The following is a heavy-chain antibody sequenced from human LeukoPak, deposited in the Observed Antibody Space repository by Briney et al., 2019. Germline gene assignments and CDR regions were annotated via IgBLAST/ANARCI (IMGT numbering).Heavy chain of an antibody. J-gene: IGHJ5*02. CDR2: INYSGST. V-gene: IGHV4-34*01. CDR1: GGSFSGYR. Sequence: SETLSLTCAVYGGSFSGYRWAWIRQPPGKGLEWIGEINYSGSTSYSPSLKSRVTISIDTSNKHFSLKVTSVTAADTAVYYCARSGGPGTYHQLRYNWFDPWGQGTLVTVSS. CDR3: ARSGGPGTYHQLRYNWFDP. D-gene: IGHD3-10*01.